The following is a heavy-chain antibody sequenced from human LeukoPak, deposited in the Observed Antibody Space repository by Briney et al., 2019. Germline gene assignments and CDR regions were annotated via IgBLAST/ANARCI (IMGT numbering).Heavy chain of an antibody. J-gene: IGHJ4*02. CDR2: INHSGST. CDR1: GGSFSGYY. V-gene: IGHV4-34*01. Sequence: PSETLSLTCAVYGGSFSGYYWSWIRQPPGKGLEWIGEINHSGSTNYNPSLKSRVTISVDTSKNQFSLKLSSVTAADTAVYYCARGLYYYDSSGSQRGFDYWGQGTLVTVSS. CDR3: ARGLYYYDSSGSQRGFDY. D-gene: IGHD3-22*01.